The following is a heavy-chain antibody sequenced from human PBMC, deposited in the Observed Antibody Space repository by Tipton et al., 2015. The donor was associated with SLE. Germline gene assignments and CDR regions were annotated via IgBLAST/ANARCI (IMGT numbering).Heavy chain of an antibody. CDR3: AREPDH. CDR2: INDSGSA. CDR1: GDSISTYY. J-gene: IGHJ5*02. V-gene: IGHV4-59*01. Sequence: TLSLTCTVSGDSISTYYWSWIRQPPGKGLEWIGCINDSGSAYYNPSLKSRVTISVDTSKNQFSLKLSSVTAADTAMYYCAREPDHWGQGTLVTVSS.